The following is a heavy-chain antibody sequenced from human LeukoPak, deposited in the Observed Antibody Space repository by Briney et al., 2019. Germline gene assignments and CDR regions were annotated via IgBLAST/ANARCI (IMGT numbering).Heavy chain of an antibody. Sequence: SVKVSCKASGGTSNSHAISWVRQAPGQGLEWMGRIIPNLGTTNRAQNFQDRVTLTADKSTNTAYMELTSLTSDDTAVYYCATTNDGGGYQWGDFFDFWGQGTLVAVSS. CDR3: ATTNDGGGYQWGDFFDF. D-gene: IGHD3-22*01. CDR1: GGTSNSHA. V-gene: IGHV1-69*04. CDR2: IIPNLGTT. J-gene: IGHJ4*02.